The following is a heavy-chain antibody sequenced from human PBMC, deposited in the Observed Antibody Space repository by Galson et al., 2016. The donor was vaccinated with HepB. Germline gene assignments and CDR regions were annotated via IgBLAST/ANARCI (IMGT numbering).Heavy chain of an antibody. Sequence: SVKVSCKASGYTFTTHYLHWVRQAPGQGLEWMGVINPSGGSTSYAQKFQGRVTMTSDSSASTAYMEVGSLTSEDTAVYFCAREKAQTLYYYFYAMDVWGQGTTVTVSS. CDR2: INPSGGST. D-gene: IGHD2/OR15-2a*01. CDR3: AREKAQTLYYYFYAMDV. J-gene: IGHJ6*02. V-gene: IGHV1-46*01. CDR1: GYTFTTHY.